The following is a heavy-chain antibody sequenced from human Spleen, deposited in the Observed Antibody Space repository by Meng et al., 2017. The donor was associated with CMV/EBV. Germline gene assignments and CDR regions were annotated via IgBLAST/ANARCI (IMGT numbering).Heavy chain of an antibody. CDR2: IKQDGSEK. Sequence: GGSLRLSCAASGFTFSSYWMSWVRQAPGKGLEWVANIKQDGSEKYYVDSVKGRFTISRDNAENSVVLQMNSLRAEDTAVYYCARVPPYSSGCPGDYWGQGTLVTVSS. J-gene: IGHJ4*02. V-gene: IGHV3-7*01. CDR1: GFTFSSYW. CDR3: ARVPPYSSGCPGDY. D-gene: IGHD6-25*01.